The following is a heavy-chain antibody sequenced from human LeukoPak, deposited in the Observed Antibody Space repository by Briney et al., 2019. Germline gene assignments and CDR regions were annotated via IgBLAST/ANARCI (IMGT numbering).Heavy chain of an antibody. J-gene: IGHJ5*02. Sequence: PGGSLRLSCAASGFTFSGYSMNWVRQAPGKGLVWVGRIKSKTDGGTTDYAAPVKDRFTISRDDSKNTLFLQMNSLKTEDTAVYYCTTVFRVAATVHHCGQGTLVTVSS. D-gene: IGHD6-13*01. CDR2: IKSKTDGGTT. CDR1: GFTFSGYS. V-gene: IGHV3-15*01. CDR3: TTVFRVAATVHH.